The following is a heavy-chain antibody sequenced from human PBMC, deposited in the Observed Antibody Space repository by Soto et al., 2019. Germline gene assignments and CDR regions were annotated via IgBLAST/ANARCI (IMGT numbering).Heavy chain of an antibody. Sequence: SETLSLTCTVSGGSISSSSYYWGWIRQPPGKGLEWIGSIYYSGSTNYNPSLKSRVTISEDTSKNQFSLQLSSVTAADTAVYYCARLVRGVNWLDPWGQGTLVSVSS. CDR2: IYYSGST. V-gene: IGHV4-39*07. CDR1: GGSISSSSYY. J-gene: IGHJ5*02. D-gene: IGHD3-10*01. CDR3: ARLVRGVNWLDP.